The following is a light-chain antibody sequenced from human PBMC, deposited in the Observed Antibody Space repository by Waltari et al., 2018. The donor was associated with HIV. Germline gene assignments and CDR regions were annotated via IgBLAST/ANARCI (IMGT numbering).Light chain of an antibody. CDR3: AALDDSLNGWV. CDR1: SSNIRSNT. V-gene: IGLV1-44*01. J-gene: IGLJ3*02. CDR2: SND. Sequence: QSVLTQPPSASGTPGQRVTISCSGSSSNIRSNTVSWYQQLPGTAPKLLIYSNDRRPSGVPDRFSGSKSGTSASLAISGLQSEDEADYYCAALDDSLNGWVFGGGTKLTVL.